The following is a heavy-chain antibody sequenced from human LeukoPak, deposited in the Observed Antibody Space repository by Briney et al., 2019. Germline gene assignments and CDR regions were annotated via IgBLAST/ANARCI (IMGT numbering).Heavy chain of an antibody. J-gene: IGHJ4*02. V-gene: IGHV1-18*01. D-gene: IGHD3-16*02. CDR2: ISAYNGNT. CDR3: ARATLRLGELSTSQSGIDY. CDR1: GYTFTSYG. Sequence: GASVKVSCKASGYTFTSYGISRVRQAPGQGLEWMGWISAYNGNTNYAQKLQGRVTMTTDTSTSTAYMELRSLRSDDTAVYYCARATLRLGELSTSQSGIDYWGQGTLVTVSS.